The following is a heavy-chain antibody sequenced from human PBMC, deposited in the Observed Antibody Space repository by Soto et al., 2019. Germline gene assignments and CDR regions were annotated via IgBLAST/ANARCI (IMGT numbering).Heavy chain of an antibody. CDR1: GDTISTGGYT. V-gene: IGHV4-30-2*01. Sequence: SETLSLTCDVSGDTISTGGYTWAWIRQPPGKALEWIGHTYHSGNPYYNPSLKSRVIISVDRSKNQFSLKLSSVTAADTAVYYCASGYSGYDRYYYYGMDVWGLGTTVTVSS. CDR2: TYHSGNP. CDR3: ASGYSGYDRYYYYGMDV. J-gene: IGHJ6*02. D-gene: IGHD5-12*01.